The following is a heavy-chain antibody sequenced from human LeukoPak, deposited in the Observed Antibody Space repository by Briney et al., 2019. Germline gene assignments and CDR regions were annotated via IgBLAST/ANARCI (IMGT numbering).Heavy chain of an antibody. Sequence: PSETLSLTCAVYGGSFSGYYWSWIRQPPGKGLEWIGEINHSGSTNYNPSLKSRVTIPVDTSKNQFSLKLSSVTAADTAVYYCAGRTTVTTIDYWGQGTLVTVSS. CDR1: GGSFSGYY. CDR3: AGRTTVTTIDY. CDR2: INHSGST. J-gene: IGHJ4*02. V-gene: IGHV4-34*01. D-gene: IGHD4-17*01.